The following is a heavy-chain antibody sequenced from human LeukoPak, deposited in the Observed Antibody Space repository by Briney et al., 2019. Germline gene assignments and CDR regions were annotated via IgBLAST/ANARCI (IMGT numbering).Heavy chain of an antibody. CDR3: ARGWGWDYYYMDV. D-gene: IGHD3-16*01. J-gene: IGHJ6*03. CDR1: GYTFTSYD. V-gene: IGHV1-8*01. CDR2: MNPNSGNT. Sequence: GASVKVSCKASGYTFTSYDINWVRQATGQGLEWMGWMNPNSGNTGYAQKFQGRVTMTTDTSTSTAYMELRSLRSDDTAVYYCARGWGWDYYYMDVWGKGTTVTVSS.